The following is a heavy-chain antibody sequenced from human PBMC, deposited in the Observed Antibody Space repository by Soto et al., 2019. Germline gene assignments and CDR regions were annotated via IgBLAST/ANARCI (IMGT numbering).Heavy chain of an antibody. D-gene: IGHD1-7*01. V-gene: IGHV6-1*01. CDR2: TYYRSRWYN. J-gene: IGHJ6*03. CDR1: GDSVSNNSAA. Sequence: SQTLSLTCVISGDSVSNNSAAWNWIRLSPSRGLEWLARTYYRSRWYNDYAVSVRSRITVNPDTSKNQFSLQLTSVTPEDTAVYYCAGTTSHHWLYMDVWGKGATVTVSS. CDR3: AGTTSHHWLYMDV.